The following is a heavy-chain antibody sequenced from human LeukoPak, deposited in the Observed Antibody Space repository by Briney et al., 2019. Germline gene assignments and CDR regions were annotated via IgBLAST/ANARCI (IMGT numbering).Heavy chain of an antibody. J-gene: IGHJ3*02. Sequence: GGSLRLSCAASGFSFSTIYMSWVRQTPGQGLEWVANINVDGTAEYYVDSVKGRFTISRDNAKNSLYLQMNGLRAEDTAVYYCARDPYRFAFDIWGQGTVVLVSS. V-gene: IGHV3-7*03. D-gene: IGHD1-26*01. CDR2: INVDGTAE. CDR3: ARDPYRFAFDI. CDR1: GFSFSTIY.